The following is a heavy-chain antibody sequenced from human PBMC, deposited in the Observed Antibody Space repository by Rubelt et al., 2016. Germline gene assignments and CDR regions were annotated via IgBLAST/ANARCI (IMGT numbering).Heavy chain of an antibody. CDR2: ITASGGNT. CDR1: GFTFSRNA. Sequence: EVQLVESGGGLVQPGGSLRLSCEASGFTFSRNAMTWVRQVPGMGLEWVSSITASGGNTYYADSVKGRFTISRDESAKTLSLEMSSLRVEDTAIYYCAKEIRALVGFGHDSWGQGILVTVSS. V-gene: IGHV3-23*04. D-gene: IGHD3-16*01. J-gene: IGHJ5*01. CDR3: AKEIRALVGFGHDS.